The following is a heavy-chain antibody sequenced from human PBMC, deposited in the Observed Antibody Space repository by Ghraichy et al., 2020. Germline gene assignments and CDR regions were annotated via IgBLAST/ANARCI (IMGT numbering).Heavy chain of an antibody. J-gene: IGHJ6*02. Sequence: SETLSLTCTVSGGSISSSSYYWGWIRQPPGKGLEWVGSVSYSGSTFYNPSLKSRVTTSVDTSKNQFSLKLTSVTAADTAVYYCARHVAGLRSAALYYYYYYGMDVCGQGTTVTVS. CDR2: VSYSGST. D-gene: IGHD5/OR15-5a*01. CDR3: ARHVAGLRSAALYYYYYYGMDV. CDR1: GGSISSSSYY. V-gene: IGHV4-39*01.